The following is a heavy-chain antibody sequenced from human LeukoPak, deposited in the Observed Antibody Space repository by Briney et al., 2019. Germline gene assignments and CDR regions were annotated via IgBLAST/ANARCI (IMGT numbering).Heavy chain of an antibody. J-gene: IGHJ6*02. V-gene: IGHV3-48*03. Sequence: PGGSLRLSCAASGFTFSSYEMNWVRQAPGKGLEWVSYITGSGDVTYYADSVKGRFSISRDNAKNSLYLQMNSLRAEDTAIYYCVRWPSGSYPYYYYYGMDVWGQGTTVTVSS. CDR3: VRWPSGSYPYYYYYGMDV. D-gene: IGHD3-10*01. CDR1: GFTFSSYE. CDR2: ITGSGDVT.